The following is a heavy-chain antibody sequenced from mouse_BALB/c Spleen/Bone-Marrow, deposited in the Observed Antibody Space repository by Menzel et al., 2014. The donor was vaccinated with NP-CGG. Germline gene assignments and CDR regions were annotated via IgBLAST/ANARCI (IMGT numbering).Heavy chain of an antibody. Sequence: QVQLKESGAELVRPGSSVKISCKSSGYVFSTYWINWVKQRPGQGLERIGQIYPGDGDTDFNGKFKDKATLTTDESSNPAYMQLSSLTSEDSAVYFCARGGISVDYWGQGTTLTVSS. CDR2: IYPGDGDT. V-gene: IGHV1-80*01. CDR1: GYVFSTYW. CDR3: ARGGISVDY. J-gene: IGHJ2*01.